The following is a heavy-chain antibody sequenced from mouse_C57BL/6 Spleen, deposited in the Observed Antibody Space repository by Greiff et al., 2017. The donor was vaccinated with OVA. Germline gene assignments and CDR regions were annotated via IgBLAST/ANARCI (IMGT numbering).Heavy chain of an antibody. V-gene: IGHV1-78*01. J-gene: IGHJ1*03. D-gene: IGHD2-10*02. CDR2: IYPSDGSP. CDR3: ARYGNYGYFDV. CDR1: GYTFTDHT. Sequence: VQLQQSDAELVKPGASVKISCKVSGYTFTDHTIHWMKQRPEQGLEWIGYIYPSDGSPKYNEKFKGKATLTADKSSSTAYMQLNSLTSEDSAVYCCARYGNYGYFDVWGTGTTVTVSS.